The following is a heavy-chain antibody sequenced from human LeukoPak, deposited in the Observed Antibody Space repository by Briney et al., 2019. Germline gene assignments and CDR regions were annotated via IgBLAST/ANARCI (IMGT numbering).Heavy chain of an antibody. CDR1: GDSISSGSYY. CDR3: ARRRFSSSWRDY. CDR2: IYHTGTT. V-gene: IGHV4-39*01. D-gene: IGHD6-13*01. Sequence: SETLSLTCTVSGDSISSGSYYWGWIRQPPVKGLEWIGNIYHTGTTSYNPSLKSRVTMYVATSKEQFSLKLNSVTTADTAVYYCARRRFSSSWRDYWGQGTLVTVSS. J-gene: IGHJ4*02.